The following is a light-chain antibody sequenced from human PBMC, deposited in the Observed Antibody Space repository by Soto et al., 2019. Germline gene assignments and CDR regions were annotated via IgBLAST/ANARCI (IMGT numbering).Light chain of an antibody. CDR2: GAS. J-gene: IGKJ5*01. CDR3: QHYTNWPPIT. V-gene: IGKV3D-15*01. Sequence: EIVMTQSPATLSVSPGERATLSCRASQSVSSNLSWYQQKPGQAPRLLIYGASTRATGIPARFSGSGSGTELTLIISSLQSEDFAVYYCQHYTNWPPITFGQGTRLEIK. CDR1: QSVSSN.